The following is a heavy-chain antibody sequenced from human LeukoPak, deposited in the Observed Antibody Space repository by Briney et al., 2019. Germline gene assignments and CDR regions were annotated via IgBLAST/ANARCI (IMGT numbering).Heavy chain of an antibody. Sequence: PGRSLRLSCAASGFTFSSYAMHWVRQAPGKGLEWVAVISYDGSNKYYADSVKGRFTISRDNSKNTLYLQMNSLRAEDTAVYYCAKGERWLQSKIDYWGQGTLVTVSS. CDR2: ISYDGSNK. CDR3: AKGERWLQSKIDY. J-gene: IGHJ4*02. V-gene: IGHV3-30*04. D-gene: IGHD5-24*01. CDR1: GFTFSSYA.